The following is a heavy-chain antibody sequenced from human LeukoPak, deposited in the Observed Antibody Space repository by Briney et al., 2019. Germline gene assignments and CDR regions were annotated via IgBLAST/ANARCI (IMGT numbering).Heavy chain of an antibody. J-gene: IGHJ6*03. CDR1: GYTFTSYG. CDR2: ISAYNGNT. D-gene: IGHD3-10*01. Sequence: ASVKVSCKASGYTFTSYGISWVRQAPGQGLEWMGWISAYNGNTNYAQKPQGRVTMTTDTSTSTAYMELRSLRSDDTAVYYCARDLGSGSSEDMDVWGKGTTVTVSS. V-gene: IGHV1-18*01. CDR3: ARDLGSGSSEDMDV.